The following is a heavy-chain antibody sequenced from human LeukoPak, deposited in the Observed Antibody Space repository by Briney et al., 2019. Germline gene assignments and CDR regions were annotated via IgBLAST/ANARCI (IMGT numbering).Heavy chain of an antibody. CDR3: TREAYSSGYYDY. V-gene: IGHV4-59*12. D-gene: IGHD5-18*01. CDR1: GGSISSNY. Sequence: SETLSLTCTVSGGSISSNYWSWIRQPPGKGLEWIGYIYYSGSTNYNPSLKSRATISVDTSKNQFSLKLSSVTAADTAVYYCTREAYSSGYYDYWGQGTLVTVSS. J-gene: IGHJ4*02. CDR2: IYYSGST.